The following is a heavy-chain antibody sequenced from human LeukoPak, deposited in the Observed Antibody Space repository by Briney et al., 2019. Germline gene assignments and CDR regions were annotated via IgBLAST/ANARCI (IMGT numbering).Heavy chain of an antibody. CDR2: ISSSSSYI. V-gene: IGHV3-21*01. Sequence: GGSLRLSCAASGFTFSSYSMNWVRQAPGKGLEWVSSISSSSSYIYYADSVKGRFTISRDNAKNSLYLQMNSLRAEDTAVYYCARDIQLAVAGTDYWGQGTLVTVSP. CDR1: GFTFSSYS. D-gene: IGHD6-19*01. CDR3: ARDIQLAVAGTDY. J-gene: IGHJ4*02.